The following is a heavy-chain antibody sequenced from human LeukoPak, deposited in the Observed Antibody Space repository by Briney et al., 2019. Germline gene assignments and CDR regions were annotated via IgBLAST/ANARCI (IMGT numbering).Heavy chain of an antibody. D-gene: IGHD3-22*01. Sequence: GSLRLSCAASGFTVSSNYMSWVRQAPGKGLERVSVIYSGGSTYYADSVKGRFTISRDNSKNTLYLQMNSLRAEDTAVYYCARSSWLLLNYFDYWGQGTLVTVSS. J-gene: IGHJ4*02. CDR3: ARSSWLLLNYFDY. CDR2: IYSGGST. CDR1: GFTVSSNY. V-gene: IGHV3-66*01.